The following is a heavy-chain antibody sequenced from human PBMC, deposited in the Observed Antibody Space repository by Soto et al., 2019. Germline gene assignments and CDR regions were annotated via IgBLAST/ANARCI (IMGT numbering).Heavy chain of an antibody. V-gene: IGHV4-4*08. Sequence: SETLSLTCTISGGSISNYFWSWLRQPPGKGLEWIGYVYTTGRTNYNPSLKSRVTISLDTSKTQFSLTLTSVTAADTAVYYCARATDGGGYFDSWGQGALITVYS. CDR3: ARATDGGGYFDS. CDR1: GGSISNYF. D-gene: IGHD3-10*01. CDR2: VYTTGRT. J-gene: IGHJ4*02.